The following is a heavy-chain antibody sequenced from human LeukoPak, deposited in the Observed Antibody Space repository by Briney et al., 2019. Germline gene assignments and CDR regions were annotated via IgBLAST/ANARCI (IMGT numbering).Heavy chain of an antibody. CDR2: ISSDGSNK. D-gene: IGHD1-1*01. J-gene: IGHJ6*02. CDR3: ARDRKLEPGDYYYGMDV. Sequence: GGSLRLSCAASKFTFSNYGMHWVRQAPGKGLEWVAVISSDGSNKYYADSVKGRFTISRDNSKNTLYLQMNSLRAEDTAVYYCARDRKLEPGDYYYGMDVWGQGTTVTVSS. CDR1: KFTFSNYG. V-gene: IGHV3-30*03.